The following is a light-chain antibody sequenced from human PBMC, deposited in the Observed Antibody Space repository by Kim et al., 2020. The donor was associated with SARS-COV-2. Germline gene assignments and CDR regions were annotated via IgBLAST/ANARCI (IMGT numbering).Light chain of an antibody. Sequence: EIVMTQSPATLSVSPGERATLSCRASQSVGDRLAWYQQKPGQAPRLLIYAASTRATSIPARFSGTGSGTEFTLTISSLQSEDLAVYYCQQYNKWPPYTFGQGTKLEI. CDR1: QSVGDR. V-gene: IGKV3-15*01. CDR3: QQYNKWPPYT. CDR2: AAS. J-gene: IGKJ2*01.